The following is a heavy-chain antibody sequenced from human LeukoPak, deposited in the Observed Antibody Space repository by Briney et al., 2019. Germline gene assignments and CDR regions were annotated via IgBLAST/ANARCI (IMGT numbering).Heavy chain of an antibody. CDR3: AATGSYGDYANRRYYFDY. J-gene: IGHJ4*02. D-gene: IGHD4-17*01. CDR1: GSTFSSYS. V-gene: IGHV3-21*01. CDR2: ISSSSSYI. Sequence: GGSLRLSCAASGSTFSSYSMNWVRQAPGKGLEWVSSISSSSSYIYYADSVKGRFTISRDNAKNSLYLQMNSLRAEDTAVYYCAATGSYGDYANRRYYFDYWGQGTLVTVSS.